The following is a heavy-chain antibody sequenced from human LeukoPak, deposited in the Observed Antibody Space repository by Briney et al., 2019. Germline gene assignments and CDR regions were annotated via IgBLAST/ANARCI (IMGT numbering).Heavy chain of an antibody. CDR1: GGTFSSYA. Sequence: ASVKVSCKASGGTFSSYAISWVRQAPGQGLEWMGWISAYNGNTDYAQKLQGRVTMTTDTSTSTAYMELRSLRSDDTAVYFCVSRRKGRAYDIWGQGTMVTVSS. CDR3: VSRRKGRAYDI. J-gene: IGHJ3*02. CDR2: ISAYNGNT. V-gene: IGHV1-18*01.